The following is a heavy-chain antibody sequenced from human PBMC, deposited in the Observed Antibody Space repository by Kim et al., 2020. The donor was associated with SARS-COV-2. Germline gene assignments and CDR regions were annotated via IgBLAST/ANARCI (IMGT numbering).Heavy chain of an antibody. Sequence: ASVKVSCKASGYTFTSYYMHWVRQAPGQGLEWMGIINPSGGSTSYAQKFQGRVTMTRDTSTSTVYMELSSLRSEDTAVYYCARDHCSSTSCYAFYYYYYYGMDVWGQGTTVTVSS. CDR3: ARDHCSSTSCYAFYYYYYYGMDV. CDR2: INPSGGST. D-gene: IGHD2-2*01. V-gene: IGHV1-46*01. J-gene: IGHJ6*02. CDR1: GYTFTSYY.